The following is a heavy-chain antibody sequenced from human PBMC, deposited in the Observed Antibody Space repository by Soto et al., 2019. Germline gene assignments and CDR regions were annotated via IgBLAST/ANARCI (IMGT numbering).Heavy chain of an antibody. D-gene: IGHD3-10*01. CDR3: AKQTGSGSYYNVGSGGHFDH. V-gene: IGHV1-46*01. CDR2: INPAVGST. CDR1: GYSFSSRY. Sequence: ASVKVSCKAYGYSFSSRYVVWVRQAPGQGLEWMGVINPAVGSTSYAQKFQHRVTMTRDMSTSTVYLDLISLRAEDTAVYYCAKQTGSGSYYNVGSGGHFDHWGQGTLVTVSS. J-gene: IGHJ4*02.